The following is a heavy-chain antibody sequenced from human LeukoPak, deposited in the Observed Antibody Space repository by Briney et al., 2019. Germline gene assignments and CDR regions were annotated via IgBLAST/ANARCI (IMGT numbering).Heavy chain of an antibody. D-gene: IGHD3-22*01. Sequence: ASVKVSCKASGYTFTGYYMHWVRQAPGQGLEWMGRINPNSGGTNYAQKFPGRVTMTRDTSISTAYMELSRLRSDDTAVYYCARDLYYYDSSGPPLSDWGQGTLVTVSS. CDR2: INPNSGGT. V-gene: IGHV1-2*06. J-gene: IGHJ4*02. CDR1: GYTFTGYY. CDR3: ARDLYYYDSSGPPLSD.